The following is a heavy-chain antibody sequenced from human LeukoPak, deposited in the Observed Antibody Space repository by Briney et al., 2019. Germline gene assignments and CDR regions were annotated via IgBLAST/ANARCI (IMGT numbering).Heavy chain of an antibody. CDR2: ISGSGGST. V-gene: IGHV3-23*01. J-gene: IGHJ4*02. Sequence: PGGSLRLSCAASGFTFSSYAMSWVRQAPGKGLEWVSAISGSGGSTYYADSVKGRFTISRDNSKNTLYLQMNSLRAEDTAVYYCAKDLGYYYDSSGYWVFDYWGQGTLVTVSS. CDR1: GFTFSSYA. CDR3: AKDLGYYYDSSGYWVFDY. D-gene: IGHD3-22*01.